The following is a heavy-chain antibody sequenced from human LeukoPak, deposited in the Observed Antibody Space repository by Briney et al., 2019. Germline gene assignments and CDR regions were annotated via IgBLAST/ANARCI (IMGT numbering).Heavy chain of an antibody. Sequence: ASVKVSCKASGYTFTGYYMHWVRQAPGQGLEWMGWINPNSGGTNYAQKFQGRVTMTRDTSISTAYMELSRLRSDDTAVYCCARDGYYYGSGSYLPYDYWGQGTLVTVSS. CDR2: INPNSGGT. D-gene: IGHD3-10*01. J-gene: IGHJ4*02. CDR1: GYTFTGYY. V-gene: IGHV1-2*02. CDR3: ARDGYYYGSGSYLPYDY.